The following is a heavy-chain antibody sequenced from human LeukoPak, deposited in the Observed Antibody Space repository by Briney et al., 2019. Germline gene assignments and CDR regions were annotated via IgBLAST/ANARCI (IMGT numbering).Heavy chain of an antibody. CDR3: AKNVVGATAGDY. CDR2: ISYDGSNK. D-gene: IGHD1-26*01. Sequence: GGSLRLSCAASGFSFRSYAMHWVRQAPGKGLEWVAVISYDGSNKYYADSVKGRFTISRDNSKNTLYLQMNSLRAEDTAVYYCAKNVVGATAGDYWGQGTLVTVSS. V-gene: IGHV3-30*04. J-gene: IGHJ4*02. CDR1: GFSFRSYA.